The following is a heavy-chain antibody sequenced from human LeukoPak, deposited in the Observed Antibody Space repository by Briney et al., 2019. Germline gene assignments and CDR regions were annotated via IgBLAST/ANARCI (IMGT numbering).Heavy chain of an antibody. CDR1: GFTFSDYY. CDR2: ISSSGSTI. D-gene: IGHD4-11*01. CDR3: AKAKSYYSNYDY. Sequence: GGSLRLSCAASGFTFSDYYMSWIRQAPGKGLEWVSYISSSGSTIYYADSVKGRFTISRDNAKNTLYLQVNSLRAEDTAVYYCAKAKSYYSNYDYWGQGTLVTVSS. J-gene: IGHJ4*02. V-gene: IGHV3-11*01.